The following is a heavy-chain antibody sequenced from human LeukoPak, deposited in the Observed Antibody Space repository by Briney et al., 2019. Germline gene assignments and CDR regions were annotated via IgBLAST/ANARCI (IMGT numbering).Heavy chain of an antibody. Sequence: ASVKVSCKASGYTFTGYYMHWVRQAPGQGLEWMGWINPNSGGTNYAQKFQGWVTMTRDTSISTAYMELSRLRSEDTAVYYCARSIPLWKELRRDWFDPWGQGTLVIVSS. CDR1: GYTFTGYY. CDR3: ARSIPLWKELRRDWFDP. CDR2: INPNSGGT. J-gene: IGHJ5*02. D-gene: IGHD3-16*01. V-gene: IGHV1-2*04.